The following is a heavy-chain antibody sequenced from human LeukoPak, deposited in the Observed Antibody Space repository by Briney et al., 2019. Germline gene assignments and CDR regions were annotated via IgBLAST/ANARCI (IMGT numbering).Heavy chain of an antibody. J-gene: IGHJ4*02. CDR3: AKGSAAGRPYYFDY. D-gene: IGHD6-25*01. V-gene: IGHV3-23*01. CDR1: GFTFSSYA. CDR2: ISGSGGST. Sequence: GGSLRLSCAASGFTFSSYAMSWVRQAPGKGLEWVSAISGSGGSTYYADSVKGRFTISRDNSKNTLYLQMNSLRAEDAAVYFCAKGSAAGRPYYFDYWGQGTLVTVSS.